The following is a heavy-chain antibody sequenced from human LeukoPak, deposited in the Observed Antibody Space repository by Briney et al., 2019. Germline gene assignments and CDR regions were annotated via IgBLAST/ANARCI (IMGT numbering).Heavy chain of an antibody. CDR2: IYHSGST. D-gene: IGHD2-2*01. CDR1: GGSISSYY. J-gene: IGHJ5*02. CDR3: ARGAAAMTLNWFDP. V-gene: IGHV4-59*08. Sequence: SETLFLTCTVSGGSISSYYWSWIRQPPGKGLEWIGYIYHSGSTNYNPSLKSRVTISVDTSKNQFSLKLTSVTAADTAVYYCARGAAAMTLNWFDPWGQGILVTVSS.